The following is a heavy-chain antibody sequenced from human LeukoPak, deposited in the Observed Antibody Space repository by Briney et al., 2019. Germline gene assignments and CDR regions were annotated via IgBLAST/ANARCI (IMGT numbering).Heavy chain of an antibody. J-gene: IGHJ6*02. CDR2: ISTDGSST. D-gene: IGHD2/OR15-2a*01. Sequence: GGSLRLSCAASGFTFSRYWMHWLRQAPGKGLVWVSRISTDGSSTSYADSVKGRFTISRDNGKNTLYLQMNSLRAEDTAVYYCASYLTSIPSGMDVWGQGTTVTVS. CDR3: ASYLTSIPSGMDV. CDR1: GFTFSRYW. V-gene: IGHV3-74*01.